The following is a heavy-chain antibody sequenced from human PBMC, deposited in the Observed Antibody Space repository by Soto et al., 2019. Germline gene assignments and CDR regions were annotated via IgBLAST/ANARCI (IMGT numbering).Heavy chain of an antibody. CDR3: ASAYRNLLVY. D-gene: IGHD4-4*01. CDR1: GGSISSGSYY. CDR2: IYYSGST. Sequence: ASETLSVTCTVSGGSISSGSYYWSWIRQPPGKGLEWIGYIYYSGSTNYNPSLKSRVTISVDTSKNQFSLKLSSVTAADTAVYYCASAYRNLLVYSGRGTPVPVSS. J-gene: IGHJ4*02. V-gene: IGHV4-61*01.